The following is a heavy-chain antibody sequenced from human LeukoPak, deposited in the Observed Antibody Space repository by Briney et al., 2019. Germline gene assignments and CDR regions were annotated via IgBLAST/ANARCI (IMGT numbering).Heavy chain of an antibody. CDR2: INLISGDT. CDR1: GYIFTGYY. V-gene: IGHV1-2*02. D-gene: IGHD2-15*01. Sequence: ASVKVSCKASGYIFTGYYIHWVRQAPGQGREWMGWINLISGDTNYAQKLQDRVTMTRDTSISTAYMELSRLRSDDTAVYYCARLVVYNFDHWGQGTLVTVSS. CDR3: ARLVVYNFDH. J-gene: IGHJ4*02.